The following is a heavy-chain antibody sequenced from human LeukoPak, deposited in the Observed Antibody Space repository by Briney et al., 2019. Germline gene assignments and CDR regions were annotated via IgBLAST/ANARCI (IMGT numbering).Heavy chain of an antibody. CDR2: ISYSGST. D-gene: IGHD2-15*01. CDR3: TKGYGNVVGWFDP. CDR1: GGSINNYY. J-gene: IGHJ5*02. V-gene: IGHV4-59*01. Sequence: SETLSLTCTVSGGSINNYYWTWIRQPPGKGLEWIGYISYSGSTNYNPSLKSRVTLSVDTSKNQISRKLRFVTAADTAVYYCTKGYGNVVGWFDPWGQGTLVTVSS.